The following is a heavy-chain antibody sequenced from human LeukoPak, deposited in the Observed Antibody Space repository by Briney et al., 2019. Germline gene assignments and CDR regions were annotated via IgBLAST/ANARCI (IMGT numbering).Heavy chain of an antibody. Sequence: ASVKVSCKASGYTFTGYYMHWVRQAPGQGLEWMGWINPNSGGTNYAQKFQGRVTMTRDASISTAYMELSRLRSDDTAVYYCARNYYDSSGYYQNWFDPWGQGTLATVSS. CDR3: ARNYYDSSGYYQNWFDP. CDR1: GYTFTGYY. J-gene: IGHJ5*02. CDR2: INPNSGGT. V-gene: IGHV1-2*02. D-gene: IGHD3-22*01.